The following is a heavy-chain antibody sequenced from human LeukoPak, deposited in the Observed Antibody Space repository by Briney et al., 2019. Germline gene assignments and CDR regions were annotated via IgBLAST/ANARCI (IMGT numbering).Heavy chain of an antibody. D-gene: IGHD3-10*01. CDR3: AKDRGAVTFGYYFDY. CDR1: GFTFSSCA. Sequence: GGSLRLSCAASGFTFSSCAMRWVRQAPGKGLEGVSAISGSGGSTYYADSVKGRFTISRDNSKNTLYLQMNSLSAEDTAVYYCAKDRGAVTFGYYFDYWGQGTLVTVSS. CDR2: ISGSGGST. J-gene: IGHJ4*02. V-gene: IGHV3-23*01.